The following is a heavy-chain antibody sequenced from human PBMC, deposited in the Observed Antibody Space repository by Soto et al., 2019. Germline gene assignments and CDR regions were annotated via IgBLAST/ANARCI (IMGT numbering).Heavy chain of an antibody. V-gene: IGHV4-61*01. D-gene: IGHD2-8*01. CDR2: IYYSGST. CDR1: GGSVSSGSYY. Sequence: SETLSLTCTVSGGSVSSGSYYWSWIRQPPGKGLEWIGYIYYSGSTNYNPSLKSRVTISVDTSKNQFSLKLSSVTAADTAVYYCARDRGYCTNGVCYRYYYGMDVWGQGTTVTVSS. CDR3: ARDRGYCTNGVCYRYYYGMDV. J-gene: IGHJ6*02.